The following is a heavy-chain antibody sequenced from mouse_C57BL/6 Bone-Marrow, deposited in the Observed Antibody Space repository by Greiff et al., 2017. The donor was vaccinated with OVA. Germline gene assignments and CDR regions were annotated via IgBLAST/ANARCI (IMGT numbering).Heavy chain of an antibody. V-gene: IGHV2-9*01. CDR1: GFSLTSYG. J-gene: IGHJ4*01. Sequence: VMLVESGPGLVAPSQSLSITCTVSGFSLTSYGVDWVRQPPGQGLEWLGVIWGGGSTNYNSALMSRLSISKDNSKSQVFLKMNSLQTDDTAMYYCARSTMITTDYAMDYWGQGTSVTVSS. D-gene: IGHD2-4*01. CDR3: ARSTMITTDYAMDY. CDR2: IWGGGST.